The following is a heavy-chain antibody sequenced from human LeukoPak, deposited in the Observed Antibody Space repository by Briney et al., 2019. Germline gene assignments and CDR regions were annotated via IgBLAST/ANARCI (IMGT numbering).Heavy chain of an antibody. CDR2: IYYSGST. CDR1: GGSISSYY. V-gene: IGHV4-59*08. J-gene: IGHJ4*02. Sequence: KPSETLSLTCTVSGGSISSYYWSWIRQPPGKGLEWSGYIYYSGSTNYNPSLKSRVTISVDTSKNQFSLKLSSVTAADTAVYYCARHWRAKWGANYVWGSYRYTSFDYWGQGTLVTVSS. D-gene: IGHD3-16*02. CDR3: ARHWRAKWGANYVWGSYRYTSFDY.